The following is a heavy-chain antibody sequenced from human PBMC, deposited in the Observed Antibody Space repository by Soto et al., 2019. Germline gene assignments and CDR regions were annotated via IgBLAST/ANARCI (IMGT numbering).Heavy chain of an antibody. CDR1: GFTFSNAW. CDR3: TTRPQKGIAVAPAY. D-gene: IGHD6-19*01. Sequence: GGSLRLSCAASGFTFSNAWMNWVRQAPGKGLEWVGRIKSKTDGGTTDYAAPVKGRFTISRDDSKNTLYLQMNSLKTEDTAVYYCTTRPQKGIAVAPAYWGQGTLVTVSS. CDR2: IKSKTDGGTT. V-gene: IGHV3-15*07. J-gene: IGHJ4*02.